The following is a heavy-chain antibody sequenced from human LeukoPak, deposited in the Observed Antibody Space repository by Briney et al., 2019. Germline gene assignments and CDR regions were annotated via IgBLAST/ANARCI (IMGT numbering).Heavy chain of an antibody. V-gene: IGHV4-59*01. J-gene: IGHJ4*02. CDR2: IDYSGSN. D-gene: IGHD1-26*01. CDR3: ARDGRLGGIDF. CDR1: GGSLSSYY. Sequence: KSSDTLSLTCTVSGGSLSSYYWTWIRQPPGGGLEWIVCIDYSGSNNFNTSLKSRVTLSVDSSNNQFSLNLTSVTAADTAVYYCARDGRLGGIDFWGQGALVTVSS.